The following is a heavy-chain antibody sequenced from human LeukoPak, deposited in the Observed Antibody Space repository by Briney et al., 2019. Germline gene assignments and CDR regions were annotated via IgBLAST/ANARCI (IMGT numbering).Heavy chain of an antibody. Sequence: GASVKVSCKASGYTFTGYYMHWVRQAPGEGLEWMGWINPNSGGTNYAQKFQGRVTMTRDTSISTAYLQWSSLKASDTAMYYCARRESSSSFDYWGQGSLVTVSS. CDR1: GYTFTGYY. J-gene: IGHJ4*02. D-gene: IGHD6-6*01. V-gene: IGHV1-2*02. CDR2: INPNSGGT. CDR3: ARRESSSSFDY.